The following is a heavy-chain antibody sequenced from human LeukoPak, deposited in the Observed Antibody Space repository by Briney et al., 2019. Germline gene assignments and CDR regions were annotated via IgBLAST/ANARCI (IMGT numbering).Heavy chain of an antibody. CDR1: GFTFSSYA. Sequence: GGSLRLSCAASGFTFSSYAMHWVRQAPGKGLEWVAVISYDGSNKYYADSVKGRFTISRGNSKNTLYLQMNSLRAEDTAVYYCARAVGYYDSSGYYDYWGQGTLVTVSS. J-gene: IGHJ4*02. V-gene: IGHV3-30-3*01. D-gene: IGHD3-22*01. CDR2: ISYDGSNK. CDR3: ARAVGYYDSSGYYDY.